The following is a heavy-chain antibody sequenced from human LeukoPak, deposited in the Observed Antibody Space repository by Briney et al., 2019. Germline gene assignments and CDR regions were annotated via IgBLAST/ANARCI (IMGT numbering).Heavy chain of an antibody. J-gene: IGHJ4*02. V-gene: IGHV3-30*04. D-gene: IGHD5-18*01. CDR3: ARDQWIQLPLDY. Sequence: GGSLRLSCAASGFTFSSYSMNWVRQAPGKGLEWVAVISYDGSNKYYADSVKGRFTISRDNSKNTLYLQMNSLRAEDAAVYYCARDQWIQLPLDYWGQGTLVTVSS. CDR1: GFTFSSYS. CDR2: ISYDGSNK.